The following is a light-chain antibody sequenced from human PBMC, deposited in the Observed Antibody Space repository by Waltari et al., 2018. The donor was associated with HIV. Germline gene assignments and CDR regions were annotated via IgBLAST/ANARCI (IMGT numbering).Light chain of an antibody. CDR1: SSDVGGHNY. J-gene: IGLJ2*01. CDR3: SSYAGSNDFGV. V-gene: IGLV2-8*01. CDR2: EVS. Sequence: QSALTQPPAASGSPGQSVTSSCTGTSSDVGGHNYVSWYQQHPGKAPKPMIYEVSKRPPGVPAPFSGSKSGNTASLTVSGLQAEDEADYYCSSYAGSNDFGVFGGGTKLTVL.